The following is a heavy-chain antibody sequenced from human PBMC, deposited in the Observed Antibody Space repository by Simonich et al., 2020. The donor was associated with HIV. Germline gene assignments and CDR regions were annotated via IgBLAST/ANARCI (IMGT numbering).Heavy chain of an antibody. Sequence: QVQLQQWGAGLLKPSETLSLTCAVYGGSFSGYYWSWIRQPPGKGLEWIGEINHSGSTNSNPSLKRRVTISVDTSKNQFSLKLSSVTAADTAVYYCARLTAGGLGEYFQHWGQCTLVTVSS. CDR1: GGSFSGYY. D-gene: IGHD6-13*01. CDR2: INHSGST. CDR3: ARLTAGGLGEYFQH. J-gene: IGHJ1*01. V-gene: IGHV4-34*01.